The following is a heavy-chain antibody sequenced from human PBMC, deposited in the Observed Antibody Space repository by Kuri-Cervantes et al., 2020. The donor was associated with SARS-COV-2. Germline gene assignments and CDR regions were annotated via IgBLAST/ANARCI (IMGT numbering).Heavy chain of an antibody. V-gene: IGHV3-21*01. D-gene: IGHD2-15*01. CDR3: ARGEYCSGGSCPLLYNWFDP. Sequence: GESLKISCAASGFTFDDYTMHWVRQAPGKGLEWVSSISSSSSYIYYADSVKGRFTISRDNAKNSLYLQMNSLRAEDTAVYYCARGEYCSGGSCPLLYNWFDPWGQGTLVTVSS. CDR1: GFTFDDYT. J-gene: IGHJ5*02. CDR2: ISSSSSYI.